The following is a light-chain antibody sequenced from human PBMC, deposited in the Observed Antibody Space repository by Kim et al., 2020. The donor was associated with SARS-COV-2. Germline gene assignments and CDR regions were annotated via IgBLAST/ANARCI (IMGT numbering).Light chain of an antibody. CDR3: QQFSNSPLT. J-gene: IGKJ4*01. CDR1: QSVSSTY. V-gene: IGKV3-20*01. Sequence: EIVLTQSPGTLSLSPGERATLSCRASQSVSSTYLTWYQQKLGQAPRLLMYGASSRATGIPDRFSGSGSGTDFTLTISRLEPEDFAVYYCQQFSNSPLTFGGGTKVDIK. CDR2: GAS.